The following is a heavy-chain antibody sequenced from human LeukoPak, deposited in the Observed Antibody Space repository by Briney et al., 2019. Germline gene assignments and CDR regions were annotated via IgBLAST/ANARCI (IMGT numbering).Heavy chain of an antibody. V-gene: IGHV3-30*02. D-gene: IGHD6-19*01. J-gene: IGHJ4*02. CDR3: AKTFIAVANPIDY. CDR1: GFTFSSYG. Sequence: PGGSVRLSCAASGFTFSSYGMHWVRPAPGKGLEGVAIIRYDGSNKYHADHVKGRFTISRDNSKNTLYLQMNSLRAEDTAVYYSAKTFIAVANPIDYSGQGTLVTVSS. CDR2: IRYDGSNK.